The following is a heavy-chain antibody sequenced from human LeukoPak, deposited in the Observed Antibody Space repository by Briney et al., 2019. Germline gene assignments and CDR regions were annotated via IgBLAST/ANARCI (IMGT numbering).Heavy chain of an antibody. Sequence: SCKASGYTFTSYYMHWVRQAPGKGLEWVAVISYDGSNKYYADSVKGRFTISRDNAKNSLYLQMNSLRAEDTAVYYCARVPYYDSSFNWFDPWGQGTLVTVSS. CDR3: ARVPYYDSSFNWFDP. CDR1: GYTFTSYY. J-gene: IGHJ5*02. CDR2: ISYDGSNK. D-gene: IGHD3-22*01. V-gene: IGHV3-30-3*01.